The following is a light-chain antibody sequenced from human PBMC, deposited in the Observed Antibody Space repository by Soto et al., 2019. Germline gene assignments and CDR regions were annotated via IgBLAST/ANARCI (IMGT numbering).Light chain of an antibody. J-gene: IGLJ1*01. CDR2: GNS. Sequence: SVLTQPPSVSGAPGRRVTISCTGSSSNIGAGYDVHWYQQLPGTAPKLLIYGNSNRPSGVPDRFSGSKSGTSASLAITGLQAEDEADYYCQSYDSSLSGYVFGTGTKVTV. CDR1: SSNIGAGYD. CDR3: QSYDSSLSGYV. V-gene: IGLV1-40*01.